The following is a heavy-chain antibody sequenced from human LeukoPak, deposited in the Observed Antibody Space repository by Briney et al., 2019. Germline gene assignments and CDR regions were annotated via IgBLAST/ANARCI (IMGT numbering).Heavy chain of an antibody. V-gene: IGHV3-48*03. D-gene: IGHD5-18*01. CDR2: ISSSGRTT. CDR1: GFTFSTYE. Sequence: PGGSLRLSCAASGFTFSTYEMNCVRLAPGKGLEWVSYISSSGRTTYYADSVKGRFTISRDNAKNSLYLQMNSLRAEDTAVYYCARGGYGSSWGQGTLVTVSS. CDR3: ARGGYGSS. J-gene: IGHJ4*02.